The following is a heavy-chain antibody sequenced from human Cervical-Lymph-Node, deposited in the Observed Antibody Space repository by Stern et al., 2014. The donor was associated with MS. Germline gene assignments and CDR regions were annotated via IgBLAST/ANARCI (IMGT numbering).Heavy chain of an antibody. V-gene: IGHV1-18*04. D-gene: IGHD5-12*01. J-gene: IGHJ6*02. CDR2: ISGYKGKA. Sequence: EQLVESGGEVKKPGASVTVSCKAYIDTFTNYGFSWVRQAPGQGLEWMGWISGYKGKANYAQKFQGRITMTTDTSTSTVYMELKSLRSDDTAVYYCARDGKWLQVYGMDVWGQGTTVTVSS. CDR1: IDTFTNYG. CDR3: ARDGKWLQVYGMDV.